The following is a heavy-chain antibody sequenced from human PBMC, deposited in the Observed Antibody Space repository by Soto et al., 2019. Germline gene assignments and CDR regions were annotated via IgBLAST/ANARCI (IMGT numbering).Heavy chain of an antibody. J-gene: IGHJ6*03. D-gene: IGHD4-4*01. CDR2: IYYSGST. Sequence: PSETLSLTCTVSGGSISSSSYYWGWIRQPPGKGLEWIGSIYYSGSTYYNPSLKNRVTISLDTSKNQFSLKLNSVTAADTAVYFCAGLQINYYYMDVWGKGTTVTVSS. V-gene: IGHV4-39*07. CDR3: AGLQINYYYMDV. CDR1: GGSISSSSYY.